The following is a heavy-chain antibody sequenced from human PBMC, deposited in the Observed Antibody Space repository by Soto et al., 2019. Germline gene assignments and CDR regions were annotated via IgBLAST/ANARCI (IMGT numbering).Heavy chain of an antibody. J-gene: IGHJ1*01. CDR3: AVTTATEYFHY. V-gene: IGHV4-59*01. CDR1: GGSIRNYY. CDR2: IYYSGNT. Sequence: QVQLQESGPGLVKPSETLSLTCTVSGGSIRNYYWSWIRQPPGKGLEWIGFIYYSGNTNYNPSLKSRVTISVDTSKNQFSLKMTSVTDADTAVHYCAVTTATEYFHYWGQGTLVTVSS. D-gene: IGHD1-1*01.